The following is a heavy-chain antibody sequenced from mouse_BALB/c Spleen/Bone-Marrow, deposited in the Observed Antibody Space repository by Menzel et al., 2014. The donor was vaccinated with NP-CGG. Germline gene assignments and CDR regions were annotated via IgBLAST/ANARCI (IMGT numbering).Heavy chain of an antibody. D-gene: IGHD3-3*01. J-gene: IGHJ2*01. CDR3: ARYRLGTCFGY. Sequence: EVQLVESGAELVKPGASVKLSCTASGFKIKDTYMHWVRQRPEQGLEWIGRIDPANGDTRYDPKFQGKATITADPSSSTAYLQLSSLTSEDTGVYCCARYRLGTCFGYWGQGTTLTVSS. CDR2: IDPANGDT. V-gene: IGHV14-3*02. CDR1: GFKIKDTY.